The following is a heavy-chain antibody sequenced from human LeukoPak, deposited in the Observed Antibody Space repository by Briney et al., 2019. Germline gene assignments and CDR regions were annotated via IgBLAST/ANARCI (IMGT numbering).Heavy chain of an antibody. CDR2: IIPIFGTA. CDR1: GGTFSSYA. J-gene: IGHJ4*02. D-gene: IGHD3-10*01. Sequence: GASVKVSCKASGGTFSSYAISWVRQAPGQGLEWMGGIIPIFGTANYAQKFQGRVTITADESTSTAYMELSSLRSEDTAVYYCAMGYGSGSYYSFDYWGQGTLVTVSS. V-gene: IGHV1-69*13. CDR3: AMGYGSGSYYSFDY.